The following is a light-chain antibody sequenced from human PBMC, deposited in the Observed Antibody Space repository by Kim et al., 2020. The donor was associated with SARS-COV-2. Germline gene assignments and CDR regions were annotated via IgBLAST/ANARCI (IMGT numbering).Light chain of an antibody. CDR2: GGS. CDR1: QTVGRNY. J-gene: IGKJ5*01. CDR3: QQYFDAPIT. Sequence: IVLTQSPGTLSLSPGETATLSCRASQTVGRNYLAWFQQKRGQALSLLIYGGSRRATGIPDRFSGSGSGSDFTLTISGLEPEDFALYYCQQYFDAPITFGQGTRLEIK. V-gene: IGKV3-20*01.